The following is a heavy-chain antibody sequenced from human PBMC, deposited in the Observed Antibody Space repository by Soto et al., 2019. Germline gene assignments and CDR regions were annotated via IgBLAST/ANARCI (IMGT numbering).Heavy chain of an antibody. V-gene: IGHV3-33*01. Sequence: GGSLRLSCAASGFTFSSYSMHWVRPATGKGLEWVAVMWSEGGNKHYADSVKGRFTISRDNSKNTLYLQMNSLRAEDTAVYYCARDPPDDSSGYFSLDYWGQGT. J-gene: IGHJ4*02. CDR2: MWSEGGNK. CDR3: ARDPPDDSSGYFSLDY. D-gene: IGHD3-22*01. CDR1: GFTFSSYS.